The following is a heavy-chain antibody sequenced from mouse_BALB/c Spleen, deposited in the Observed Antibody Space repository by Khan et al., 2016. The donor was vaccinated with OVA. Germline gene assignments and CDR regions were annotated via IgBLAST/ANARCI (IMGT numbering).Heavy chain of an antibody. J-gene: IGHJ3*01. V-gene: IGHV1-26*01. CDR3: ARGYDVFAH. CDR1: GYSFTGYY. D-gene: IGHD2-14*01. CDR2: INPNTGNT. Sequence: EVQLQQSGPDLVKTGASVKISCKVSGYSFTGYYMNWVKQSHGKSLECIGRINPNTGNTNYNQKFKAKAILTVDTSSSTVYMELRSLTSEDSAVYYCARGYDVFAHWGQGTLVTVSA.